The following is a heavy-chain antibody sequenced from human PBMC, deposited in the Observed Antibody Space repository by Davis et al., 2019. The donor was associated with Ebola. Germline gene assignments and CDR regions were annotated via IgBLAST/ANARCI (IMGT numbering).Heavy chain of an antibody. J-gene: IGHJ5*02. CDR3: ARDSWGSYGYKGRLRWFDP. CDR2: IYYSGST. V-gene: IGHV4-59*12. D-gene: IGHD5-18*01. Sequence: PSETLSLTCTVSGGSISSYYWSWIRQPPGKGLEWIGYIYYSGSTNYNPSLKSRVTMSVDTSKNQFSLKLSSVTAADTAVYYCARDSWGSYGYKGRLRWFDPWGQGTLVTVSS. CDR1: GGSISSYY.